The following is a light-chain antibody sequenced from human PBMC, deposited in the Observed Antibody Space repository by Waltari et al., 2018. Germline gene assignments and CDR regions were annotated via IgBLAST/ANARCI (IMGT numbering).Light chain of an antibody. V-gene: IGKV1-12*01. Sequence: DIQMTQSPSSVSASVGDRVTITCRASQDINIWLAWYQQKPGKAPKLLIFSASTLQSGVPSRFGGSRSGTDFTLTINSLQPEDFATYYCQQINSFPHTFGQGTKLEI. CDR1: QDINIW. CDR3: QQINSFPHT. CDR2: SAS. J-gene: IGKJ2*01.